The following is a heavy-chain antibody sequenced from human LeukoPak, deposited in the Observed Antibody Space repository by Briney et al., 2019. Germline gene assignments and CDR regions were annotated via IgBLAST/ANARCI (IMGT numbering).Heavy chain of an antibody. Sequence: VASVKVSCKASGYTFTGYYMHWVRQAPGQGLEWMGWINPNSGGTNYAQKFQGRVTMTRDTSISTAYMELSRLRSDDTAVYYCARGYYYDSSAHVGYWGQGTLVTVSS. D-gene: IGHD3-22*01. CDR1: GYTFTGYY. V-gene: IGHV1-2*02. CDR2: INPNSGGT. J-gene: IGHJ4*02. CDR3: ARGYYYDSSAHVGY.